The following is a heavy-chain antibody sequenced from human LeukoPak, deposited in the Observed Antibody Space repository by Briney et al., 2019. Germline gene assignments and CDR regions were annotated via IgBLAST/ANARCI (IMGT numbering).Heavy chain of an antibody. D-gene: IGHD3-22*01. CDR1: GYSFTSYW. Sequence: HGESLKISCKGSGYSFTSYWVGWVRQVPGKGLEWMGIIYPGDSDTKYSPSFQGQVTMSVDKSISTAYLQWSSLKASDTAMYFCARHVDSTGTKMDFWGQGTLVTVSS. CDR2: IYPGDSDT. V-gene: IGHV5-51*01. CDR3: ARHVDSTGTKMDF. J-gene: IGHJ4*02.